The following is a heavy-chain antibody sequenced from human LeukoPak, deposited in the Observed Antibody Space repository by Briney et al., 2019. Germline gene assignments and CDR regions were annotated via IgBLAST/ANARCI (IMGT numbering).Heavy chain of an antibody. CDR1: GYTFTSYG. CDR2: ISAYNGNT. V-gene: IGHV1-18*01. J-gene: IGHJ4*02. Sequence: ASVKVSCKASGYTFTSYGISWVRQAPGQGLEWMGWISAYNGNTNYAQKLQGRVTMTTDTSTSTAYMELRSLRSDDTAVYYCASALWFGELLRFDYWGQGTLVTVSS. D-gene: IGHD3-10*01. CDR3: ASALWFGELLRFDY.